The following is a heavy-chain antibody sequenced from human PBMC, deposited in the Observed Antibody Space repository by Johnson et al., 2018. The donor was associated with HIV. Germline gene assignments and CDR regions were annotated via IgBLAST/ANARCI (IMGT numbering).Heavy chain of an antibody. CDR2: ISSSGSTI. J-gene: IGHJ3*02. CDR1: GFTFSDYY. CDR3: ARDRRVRIVARADSFDI. D-gene: IGHD6-6*01. Sequence: QVQLVESGGGLVKPGGSLRLSCAASGFTFSDYYMSWIRQAPGKGLEWVSYISSSGSTIYYADSVKGRFTISRDNSKNTLYLQMNSLRAEDTALYYCARDRRVRIVARADSFDIWGQGTMVTVSS. V-gene: IGHV3-11*01.